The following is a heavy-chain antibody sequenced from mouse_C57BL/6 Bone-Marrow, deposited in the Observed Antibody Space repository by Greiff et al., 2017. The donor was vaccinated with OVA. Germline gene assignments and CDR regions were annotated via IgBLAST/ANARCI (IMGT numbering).Heavy chain of an antibody. CDR1: GFTFSSYA. V-gene: IGHV5-4*01. Sequence: DVKLVESGGGLVKPGGSLKLSCAASGFTFSSYAMSWVRQTPEKRLEWVATISDGGSYTYYPDNVKGRFTISRDNAKNNLYLQMSHLKSEDTAMYYCARERGSSYVFFAYWGQGTLVTVSA. CDR3: ARERGSSYVFFAY. J-gene: IGHJ3*01. CDR2: ISDGGSYT. D-gene: IGHD1-1*01.